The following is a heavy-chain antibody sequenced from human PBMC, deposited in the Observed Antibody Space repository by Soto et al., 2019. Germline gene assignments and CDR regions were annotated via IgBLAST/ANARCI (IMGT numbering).Heavy chain of an antibody. CDR1: GYSFTSYW. J-gene: IGHJ6*02. V-gene: IGHV5-10-1*01. CDR2: IDPSDSYT. Sequence: GESLKISCKGSGYSFTSYWISWVRQMPGKGLEWMGRIDPSDSYTNYSPSFQGHVTISADKSVSTAYLQWSSLKASDTAMYYCARLLSPDIVVVPAYGMDVWGQGTTVTVSS. D-gene: IGHD2-2*01. CDR3: ARLLSPDIVVVPAYGMDV.